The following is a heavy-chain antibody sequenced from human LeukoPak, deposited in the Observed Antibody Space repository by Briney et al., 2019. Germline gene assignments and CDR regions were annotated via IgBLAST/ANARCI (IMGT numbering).Heavy chain of an antibody. D-gene: IGHD3-10*01. CDR1: GFTFSSHW. Sequence: GGSLRLSCAASGFTFSSHWMHWVRHAPGKGLEWVSVIFNGGSTYYADSVKGRFTISTDNSKNMLFLQMNSLRAEDTAVYYCARGLFTSGSYYNFFDYWAQGTLVTVSS. CDR3: ARGLFTSGSYYNFFDY. CDR2: IFNGGST. V-gene: IGHV3-66*01. J-gene: IGHJ4*02.